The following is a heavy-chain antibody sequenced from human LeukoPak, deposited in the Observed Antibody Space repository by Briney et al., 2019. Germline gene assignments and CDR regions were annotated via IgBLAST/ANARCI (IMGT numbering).Heavy chain of an antibody. J-gene: IGHJ4*02. CDR1: GGSISSSSYC. CDR2: IYYSGST. D-gene: IGHD3-22*01. Sequence: SASLSLTCTVYGGSISSSSYCWGWIRQPPGKGLEWFVSIYYSGSTYYNPSLKSRVTISVDTSKNQFSLKLSSVTAADTAVYYCARVQGFRDRQYYFDYWGQGTLVTVSS. V-gene: IGHV4-39*07. CDR3: ARVQGFRDRQYYFDY.